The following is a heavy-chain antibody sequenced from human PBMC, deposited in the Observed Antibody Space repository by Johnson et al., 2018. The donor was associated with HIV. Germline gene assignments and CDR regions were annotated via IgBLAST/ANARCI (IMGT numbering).Heavy chain of an antibody. CDR3: AREGMYSSYQGSFDI. CDR1: GFSFSSFW. J-gene: IGHJ3*02. V-gene: IGHV3-7*01. Sequence: VQLVESGGGLVQPGGSLRLSCAASGFSFSSFWMSWVRQVPGKGLEWVANIKQDGSDKHYVDSVKGRFTISRANAKNSLYLQMSSLRAGDTAVYYCAREGMYSSYQGSFDIWGQGTMVTVSS. CDR2: IKQDGSDK. D-gene: IGHD6-6*01.